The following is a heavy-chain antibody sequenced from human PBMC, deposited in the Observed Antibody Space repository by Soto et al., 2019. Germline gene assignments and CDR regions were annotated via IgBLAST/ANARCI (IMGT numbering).Heavy chain of an antibody. CDR1: GGSISSYY. V-gene: IGHV4-59*01. D-gene: IGHD2-15*01. J-gene: IGHJ1*01. Sequence: QVQLQESGPGLVRPSETLSLTCTVSGGSISSYYWSWIRQPPGKGLEWIGYIYYSGSTNYNPSLKSRVTISVDTSKNQFSLKLSSVTAADTAVYYCARAGVVAATPFQHWGQGTLVTVSS. CDR2: IYYSGST. CDR3: ARAGVVAATPFQH.